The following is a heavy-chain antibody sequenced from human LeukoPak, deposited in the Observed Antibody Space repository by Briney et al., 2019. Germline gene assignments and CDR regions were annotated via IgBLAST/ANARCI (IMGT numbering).Heavy chain of an antibody. Sequence: SETLSLTCAVYGGSFSGYYWSWIRQPPGKGLEWIGEINHSGSTNYNPSLKSRVTISVDTSKNQFSLKLSSVTAADTAVYYCARLQRGYSYLDYWGQGTLVTVSS. CDR1: GGSFSGYY. J-gene: IGHJ4*02. CDR3: ARLQRGYSYLDY. CDR2: INHSGST. V-gene: IGHV4-34*01. D-gene: IGHD5-18*01.